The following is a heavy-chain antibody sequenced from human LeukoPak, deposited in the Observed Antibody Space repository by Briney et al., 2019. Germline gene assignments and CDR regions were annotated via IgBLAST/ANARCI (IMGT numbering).Heavy chain of an antibody. D-gene: IGHD6-19*01. Sequence: PGGSLRLSCAASGFTFSSYWMHWVRQAPGKGLVWVSRINSDGSSTSYADSVKGRFTISRDNSKNTLYLQMNSLRAEDTAVYYCAKRWYSSFPNPPNYFDYWGQGTLVTVSS. CDR3: AKRWYSSFPNPPNYFDY. CDR1: GFTFSSYW. CDR2: INSDGSST. J-gene: IGHJ4*02. V-gene: IGHV3-74*01.